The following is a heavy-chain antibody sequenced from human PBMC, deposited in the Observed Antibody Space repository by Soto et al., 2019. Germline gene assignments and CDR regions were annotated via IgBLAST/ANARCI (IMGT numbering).Heavy chain of an antibody. J-gene: IGHJ4*02. D-gene: IGHD3-22*01. V-gene: IGHV4-59*01. CDR2: IYYSGST. CDR1: GGSISSYY. CDR3: ARGSDSYDSSGYWEDY. Sequence: QVQLQESGPGLVKPSETLSLTCTVSGGSISSYYWSWIRQPPGKGLEWIGYIYYSGSTNYNPSLKSRVTISVDTSMKQFALKLSSVTAADTAVYYCARGSDSYDSSGYWEDYWGQGTLVTVSS.